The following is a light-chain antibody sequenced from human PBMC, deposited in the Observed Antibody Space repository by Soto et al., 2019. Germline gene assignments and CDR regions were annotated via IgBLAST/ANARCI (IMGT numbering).Light chain of an antibody. CDR3: QQYYSYPWT. CDR2: AAS. V-gene: IGKV1-8*01. Sequence: IRMTQSTSSFSASTGDRVTITCRASQGISSYLAWYQQKPGKAPKLLIYAASTLQSGVPSRFSGSGSGTDFTLTISCLQSEDFATYYCQQYYSYPWTFGQGTKVAIK. CDR1: QGISSY. J-gene: IGKJ1*01.